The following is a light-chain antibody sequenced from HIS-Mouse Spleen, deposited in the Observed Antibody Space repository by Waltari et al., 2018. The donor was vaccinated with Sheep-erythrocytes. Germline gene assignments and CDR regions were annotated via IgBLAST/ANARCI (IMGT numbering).Light chain of an antibody. CDR2: DVS. CDR3: CSYAGSYNHV. V-gene: IGLV2-11*01. J-gene: IGLJ1*01. CDR1: SRDVGGYHY. Sequence: QSALTQPRSVSGSPGHSVTISCTATSRDVGGYHYVSWYQQHPGKAPKLMIYDVSKRPSGVPDRFSGSKSGNTASLTISGLQAEDEADYYCCSYAGSYNHVFATGTKVTVL.